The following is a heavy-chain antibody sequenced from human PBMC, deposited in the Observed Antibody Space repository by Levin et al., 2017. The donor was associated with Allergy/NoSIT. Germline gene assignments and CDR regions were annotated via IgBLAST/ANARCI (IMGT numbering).Heavy chain of an antibody. CDR3: ARVFYDSSGYYYEEGRFDP. Sequence: SQTLSLTCAVSGGSIRSGGYSWSWIRQPPGKGLEWIGYIYHSGSTYYNPSLKSRVTISVDRSKNQFSLKLSSVTAADTAVYYCARVFYDSSGYYYEEGRFDPWGQGTLVTVSS. V-gene: IGHV4-30-2*01. D-gene: IGHD3-22*01. CDR2: IYHSGST. CDR1: GGSIRSGGYS. J-gene: IGHJ5*02.